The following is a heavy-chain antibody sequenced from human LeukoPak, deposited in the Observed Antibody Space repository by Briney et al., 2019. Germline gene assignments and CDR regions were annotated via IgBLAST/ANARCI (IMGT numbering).Heavy chain of an antibody. CDR3: ARKAWSGYYYDY. CDR1: GYTFTSYY. J-gene: IGHJ4*02. V-gene: IGHV1-46*01. CDR2: IDPSGGST. D-gene: IGHD3-22*01. Sequence: ASVKVSCKASGYTFTSYYMHWVRQAPGQGLEWMGIIDPSGGSTSYAQKFQGRVTMTRDTSTRTVYMELSSLRSEDTAVYYCARKAWSGYYYDYWGQGTLVTVSS.